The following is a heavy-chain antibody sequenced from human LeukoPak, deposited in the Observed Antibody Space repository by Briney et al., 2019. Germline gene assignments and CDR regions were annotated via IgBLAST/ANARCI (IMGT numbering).Heavy chain of an antibody. CDR3: ANDVDTATPRDY. CDR1: GFTFDDYA. Sequence: GSLRLSCAASGFTFDDYAMHWVRQAPGKGLEWVSLISGDGGSTYYADSVKGRFTISRDNSKNSLYLQMNSLRTEDTALYYCANDVDTATPRDYWGQGTLVTVSS. D-gene: IGHD5-18*01. J-gene: IGHJ4*02. CDR2: ISGDGGST. V-gene: IGHV3-43*02.